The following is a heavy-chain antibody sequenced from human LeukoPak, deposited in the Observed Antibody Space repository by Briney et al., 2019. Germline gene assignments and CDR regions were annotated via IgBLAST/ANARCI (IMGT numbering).Heavy chain of an antibody. CDR2: IKQDGSEK. CDR1: GFTFSSYW. J-gene: IGHJ5*02. CDR3: ARDVYSSSYEDDWFDP. Sequence: GGSLRLSCAASGFTFSSYWMSWVRQAPGKGLEWVANIKQDGSEKYYVDSVKGRFTISRDNAKNSLYLQMDSLRAEDTAVYYCARDVYSSSYEDDWFDPWGQGTLVTVSS. V-gene: IGHV3-7*01. D-gene: IGHD6-13*01.